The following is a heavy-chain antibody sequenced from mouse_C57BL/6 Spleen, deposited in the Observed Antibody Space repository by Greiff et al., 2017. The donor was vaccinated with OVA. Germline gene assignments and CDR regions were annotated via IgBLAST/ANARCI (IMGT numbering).Heavy chain of an antibody. J-gene: IGHJ1*03. D-gene: IGHD2-3*01. V-gene: IGHV2-2*01. CDR1: GFSLTSYG. CDR2: IWSGGST. CDR3: ARERDYDGYYGGYFDV. Sequence: VKLLESGPGLVQPSQSLSITCTVSGFSLTSYGVHWVRQSPGKGLEWLGVIWSGGSTDYNAAFISRLSISKDNSKSQVFFKMNSLQADDTAIYYCARERDYDGYYGGYFDVWGTGTTVTVSS.